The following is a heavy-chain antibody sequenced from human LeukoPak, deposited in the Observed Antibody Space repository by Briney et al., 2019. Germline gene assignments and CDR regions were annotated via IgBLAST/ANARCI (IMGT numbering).Heavy chain of an antibody. CDR1: GFTFDVYG. J-gene: IGHJ3*02. D-gene: IGHD3-22*01. V-gene: IGHV3-20*04. CDR2: INWNGGST. CDR3: ARDKAHRYYYDSSGYYYDAFDI. Sequence: GGSLRLSCAASGFTFDVYGMSWVRQAPGKGLEWVSGINWNGGSTGYADSVKGRFTISRDNAKNSLYLQMNSLRAEDTALYYCARDKAHRYYYDSSGYYYDAFDIWGQGTMVTVS.